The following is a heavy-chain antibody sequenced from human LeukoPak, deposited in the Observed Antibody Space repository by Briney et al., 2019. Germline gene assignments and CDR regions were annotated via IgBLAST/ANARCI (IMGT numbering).Heavy chain of an antibody. D-gene: IGHD6-6*01. Sequence: GGSLRLSGAASGFTYTKHAMHWVRQAPGKGLEWVAVISYDGSNKEYADSVKGRFTISRDNSKNTLYLQMNSLRAEDTAVYYCARTLIEYSVSSCYFDYWGQGTLVTVSS. CDR2: ISYDGSNK. CDR1: GFTYTKHA. V-gene: IGHV3-30*04. J-gene: IGHJ4*02. CDR3: ARTLIEYSVSSCYFDY.